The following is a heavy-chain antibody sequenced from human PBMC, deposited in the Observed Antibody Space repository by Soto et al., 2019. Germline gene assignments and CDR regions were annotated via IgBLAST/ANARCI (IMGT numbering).Heavy chain of an antibody. CDR1: GFTFSSYW. D-gene: IGHD3-22*01. V-gene: IGHV3-74*01. CDR2: VNGDGSST. J-gene: IGHJ6*02. CDR3: AREDRLNHYYDSSGWGTYYYYGMDV. Sequence: GGSLRLSCAASGFTFSSYWMHWVRQAPGKGLVWVSRVNGDGSSTIYADSVEGRFAISRDNAKNTLYLQMNSLGAEDTAVYYCAREDRLNHYYDSSGWGTYYYYGMDVWGQGTTVTVSS.